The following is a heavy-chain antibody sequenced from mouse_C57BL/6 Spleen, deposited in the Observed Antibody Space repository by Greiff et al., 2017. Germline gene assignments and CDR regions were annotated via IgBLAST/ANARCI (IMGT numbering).Heavy chain of an antibody. CDR1: GYAFSSSW. CDR2: IYPGDGDT. Sequence: VKLQQSGPELVKPGASVKISCKASGYAFSSSWMNWVKQRPGKGLEWIGRIYPGDGDTNYNGKFKGKATLTADKSSSTAYMQLSSLTSEDSAVYFCARSYYSIDYWGQGTTLTVSS. J-gene: IGHJ2*01. D-gene: IGHD2-5*01. CDR3: ARSYYSIDY. V-gene: IGHV1-82*01.